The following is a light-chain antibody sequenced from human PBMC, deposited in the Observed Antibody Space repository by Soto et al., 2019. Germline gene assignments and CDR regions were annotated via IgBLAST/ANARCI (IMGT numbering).Light chain of an antibody. CDR2: GAS. CDR3: QLYASSPT. J-gene: IGKJ1*01. Sequence: EIVLTQSPGTLSLSPGERATLSCRASQSVSSSYLAWYQQKPGQAPRLLIYGASSRATGIPDRFSGSGSGTAFTLTISRLESEEFAGYYRQLYASSPTFGQDTKV. CDR1: QSVSSSY. V-gene: IGKV3-20*01.